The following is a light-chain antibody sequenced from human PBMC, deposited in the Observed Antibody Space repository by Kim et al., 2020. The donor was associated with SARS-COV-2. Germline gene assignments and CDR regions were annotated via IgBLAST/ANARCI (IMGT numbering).Light chain of an antibody. V-gene: IGKV3D-7*01. CDR1: QSVSSSH. CDR3: QQDYNLPT. J-gene: IGKJ1*01. Sequence: PGQRVTLSCRASQSVSSSHLTWYPQKPGQAPRLLIYGAAPRATGIPARFSGSGSGTDFTLTISSLQPEDFAVYYCQQDYNLPTFGQGTKVDI. CDR2: GAA.